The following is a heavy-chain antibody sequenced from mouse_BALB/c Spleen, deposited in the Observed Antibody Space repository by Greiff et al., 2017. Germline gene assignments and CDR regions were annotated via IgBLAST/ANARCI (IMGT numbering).Heavy chain of an antibody. D-gene: IGHD1-1*01. CDR1: GFTFSSFG. CDR2: ISSGSSTI. J-gene: IGHJ2*01. Sequence: EVKLVESGGGLVQPGGSRKLSCAASGFTFSSFGMHWVRQAPEKGLEWVAYISSGSSTIYYADTVKGRFTISRDNPKNTLFLQMTSLRSEDTAMYYCARGTTVVDYAMDYWGQGTTLTVSS. V-gene: IGHV5-17*02. CDR3: ARGTTVVDYAMDY.